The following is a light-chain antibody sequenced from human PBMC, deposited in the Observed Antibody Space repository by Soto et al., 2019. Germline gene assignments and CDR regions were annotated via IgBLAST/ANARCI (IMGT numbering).Light chain of an antibody. CDR1: RDLSSW. CDR2: AAS. CDR3: QQANSFPPWT. V-gene: IGKV1-12*01. J-gene: IGKJ1*01. Sequence: DIQMTQSPSSVSASVGDRVTITCRASRDLSSWLAWYQQKPGKPPKLLINAASTLQSGVPSRFSGSGAGTDFTPTITSLQPEDFAAYYCQQANSFPPWTFGQGTKVEIK.